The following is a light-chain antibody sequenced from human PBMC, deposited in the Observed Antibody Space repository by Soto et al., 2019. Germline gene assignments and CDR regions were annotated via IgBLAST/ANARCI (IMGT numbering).Light chain of an antibody. V-gene: IGKV1-5*03. Sequence: DIQMTQSPSTLSASVGDRVSITCRASQSISRQLAWYQQKPGKAPNLLIYQASNLETGVPSRFTGSGSGTEFTITISSLQPDDLASYSSLQYQSYWTFGQGTKVEVK. CDR1: QSISRQ. CDR2: QAS. J-gene: IGKJ1*01. CDR3: LQYQSYWT.